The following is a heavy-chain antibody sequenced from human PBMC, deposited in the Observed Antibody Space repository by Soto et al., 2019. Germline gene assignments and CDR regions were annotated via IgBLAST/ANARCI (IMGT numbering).Heavy chain of an antibody. V-gene: IGHV4-59*11. D-gene: IGHD3-10*01. CDR3: ARGLSYGSGFYYYYYYMDV. CDR2: VNNRGGP. J-gene: IGHJ6*03. CDR1: GCSISKPF. Sequence: PSETLSLTCSFSGCSISKPFLGWIRQPPGKGLEWFGYVNNRGGPIYNPSLKSRVTLSVDTSKNQFSLRVNSVTAADTAVYYCARGLSYGSGFYYYYYYMDVWGKGTTVTVSS.